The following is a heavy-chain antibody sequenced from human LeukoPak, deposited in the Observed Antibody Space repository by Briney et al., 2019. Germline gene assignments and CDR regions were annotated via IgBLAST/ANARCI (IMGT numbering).Heavy chain of an antibody. D-gene: IGHD6-13*01. CDR3: ARSRTAGSSWFFDY. J-gene: IGHJ4*02. CDR2: ISSSSSYT. CDR1: GFTFSDYY. Sequence: GGSLRLSCAPPGFTFSDYYMSWIRQAPGKGLEWVSYISSSSSYTNYADSVKGRFTISRDNAKNSLYLQMNSLRAEDTAVYYCARSRTAGSSWFFDYWGQGTLVTVPS. V-gene: IGHV3-11*03.